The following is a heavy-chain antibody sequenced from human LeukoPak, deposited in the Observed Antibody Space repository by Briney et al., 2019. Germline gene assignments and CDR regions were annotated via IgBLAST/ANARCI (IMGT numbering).Heavy chain of an antibody. D-gene: IGHD3-10*01. V-gene: IGHV3-48*03. J-gene: IGHJ4*02. CDR3: ARDGRSMVRGVKFDY. CDR1: GFTFSSYE. CDR2: ISSSGSTI. Sequence: PGGSLRLSCAASGFTFSSYEMNWVRQAPGKGLEWVSYISSSGSTIYYADSVKGRFTISRDNAKNSLYLQMNSLRAEDTAVYYCARDGRSMVRGVKFDYWGQGTLVTVSS.